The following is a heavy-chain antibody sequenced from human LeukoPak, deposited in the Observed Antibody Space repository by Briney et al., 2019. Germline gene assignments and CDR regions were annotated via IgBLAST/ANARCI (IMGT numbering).Heavy chain of an antibody. D-gene: IGHD2-2*01. CDR3: ARGKPVVPAAMGVYDY. CDR2: INHSGST. CDR1: GGSFSGYY. V-gene: IGHV4-34*01. Sequence: SETLSLTCAVYGGSFSGYYWSWIRQPPGKGLEWIGEINHSGSTNYNPSLKSRVTISVDTSKNQFSLKLSSVTAADTAVYYCARGKPVVPAAMGVYDYWGQGTLVTVSS. J-gene: IGHJ4*02.